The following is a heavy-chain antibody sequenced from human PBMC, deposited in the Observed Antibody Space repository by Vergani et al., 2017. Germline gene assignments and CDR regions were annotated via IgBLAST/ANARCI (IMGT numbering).Heavy chain of an antibody. CDR3: ARGSYDSSGYCFDY. CDR2: IYYSGST. J-gene: IGHJ4*02. V-gene: IGHV4-59*01. CDR1: GGSISSYY. Sequence: QVQLQESGPGLVKPSETPSLTCTVSGGSISSYYWSWIRQPPGKGLEWIGYIYYSGSTNYNPSLKSRVTISVDTSKNQFSLKLSSVTAADTAVYYCARGSYDSSGYCFDYWGQGTLVTVSS. D-gene: IGHD3-22*01.